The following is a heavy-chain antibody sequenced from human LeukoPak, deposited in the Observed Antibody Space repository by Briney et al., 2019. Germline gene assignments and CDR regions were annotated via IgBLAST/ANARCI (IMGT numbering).Heavy chain of an antibody. CDR2: IIPIFGTA. CDR3: ARDGDYYDSSGYYSPIDAFDI. Sequence: SVKVSCTASGGTFSSYAISWVRQAPGQGLEWKGGIIPIFGTANYAQKFQGRVTITADESTSTAYMELSSLRSEDTAVYYCARDGDYYDSSGYYSPIDAFDIWGQGTMVTVSS. CDR1: GGTFSSYA. V-gene: IGHV1-69*13. J-gene: IGHJ3*02. D-gene: IGHD3-22*01.